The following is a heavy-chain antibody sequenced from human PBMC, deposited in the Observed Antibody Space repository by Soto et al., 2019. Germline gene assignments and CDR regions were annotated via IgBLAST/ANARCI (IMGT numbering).Heavy chain of an antibody. J-gene: IGHJ4*02. CDR1: GFTFSSYA. CDR2: ISGSGGST. Sequence: EVQLLESGGGLVQPGGSLRLSCAASGFTFSSYAMSWVRQAPGKGLEWVSAISGSGGSTYYADSVKGRFTISRDNSKNTLYLQMTSLRAEDTAVYYGAKGVRSGELLSEFAYWGQGALVTVSS. V-gene: IGHV3-23*01. CDR3: AKGVRSGELLSEFAY. D-gene: IGHD1-26*01.